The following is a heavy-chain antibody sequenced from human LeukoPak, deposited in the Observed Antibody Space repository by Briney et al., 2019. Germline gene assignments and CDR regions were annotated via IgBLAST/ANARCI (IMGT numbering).Heavy chain of an antibody. J-gene: IGHJ4*02. D-gene: IGHD3-10*01. CDR2: IRYDGSNK. Sequence: GGSLRLSCAASGFTFSSYGMHWVRQAPGKGLEWVAFIRYDGSNKYYTDSVKGRFTISRDNSKNTLYLQMTSLRAEDTAVYYCARDYYGSGSYPTADNWGQGTLVTVSS. CDR3: ARDYYGSGSYPTADN. CDR1: GFTFSSYG. V-gene: IGHV3-30*02.